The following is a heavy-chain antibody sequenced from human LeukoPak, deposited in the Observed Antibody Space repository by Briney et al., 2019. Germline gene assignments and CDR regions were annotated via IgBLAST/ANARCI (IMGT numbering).Heavy chain of an antibody. CDR3: ARIGASSWYEDY. CDR2: ISSSGSTI. D-gene: IGHD6-13*01. J-gene: IGHJ4*02. Sequence: GGSLRLSCVASGFTFSDYYMSWIRQAPGKGLEWVSYISSSGSTIYYADSVKGRFTISRDNAKNSLYLQMNSLRAEDAAVYYCARIGASSWYEDYWGQGTLVTVSS. V-gene: IGHV3-11*01. CDR1: GFTFSDYY.